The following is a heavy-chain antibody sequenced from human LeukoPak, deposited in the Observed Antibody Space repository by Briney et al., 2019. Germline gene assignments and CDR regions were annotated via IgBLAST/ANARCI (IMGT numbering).Heavy chain of an antibody. CDR2: ISWNSGTI. Sequence: GGSLRLSCAASGFTFDNYAMNWVRQVPGKGLEWISLISWNSGTIGYADSVKGRFTISRDNANNFLYLQMNSLRAEDTALYYCARAYKDRSLAGKKEFFQHWGQGSLVTVSS. D-gene: IGHD6-19*01. V-gene: IGHV3-9*01. J-gene: IGHJ1*01. CDR1: GFTFDNYA. CDR3: ARAYKDRSLAGKKEFFQH.